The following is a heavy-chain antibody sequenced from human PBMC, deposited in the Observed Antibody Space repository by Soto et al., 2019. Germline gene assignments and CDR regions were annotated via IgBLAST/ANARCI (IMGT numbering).Heavy chain of an antibody. CDR2: INESGST. CDR3: ARGSGIVALPGELEDVNCDY. V-gene: IGHV4-34*01. D-gene: IGHD1-1*01. CDR1: GQSFSGHS. J-gene: IGHJ4*02. Sequence: QVQLQQWGAGLVKPSETLSLSCAVYGQSFSGHSWAWIRQPPGKGLEWIGEINESGSTYYNPSLNARVTIPTDTAKNQFARKLSSVSAADTAAYFCARGSGIVALPGELEDVNCDYWGQGTMVNVPS.